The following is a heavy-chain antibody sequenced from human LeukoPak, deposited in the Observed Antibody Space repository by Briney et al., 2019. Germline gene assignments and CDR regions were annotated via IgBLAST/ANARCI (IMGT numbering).Heavy chain of an antibody. Sequence: SETLSLTCTVSGASISSDTYFWSWIRQPAGKGLEWIGRISSTGRTDYNPSLTSRVTISVDTSKNQLSLKLSSVTAADTAVYFCARGPPRYSSSWFHYYYYMDVWGKGTTVIVSS. CDR3: ARGPPRYSSSWFHYYYYMDV. CDR1: GASISSDTYF. D-gene: IGHD6-13*01. V-gene: IGHV4-61*02. CDR2: ISSTGRT. J-gene: IGHJ6*03.